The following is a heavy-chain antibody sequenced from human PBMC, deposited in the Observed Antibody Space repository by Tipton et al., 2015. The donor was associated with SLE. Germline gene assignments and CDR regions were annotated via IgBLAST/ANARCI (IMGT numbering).Heavy chain of an antibody. CDR1: GGSITSFY. CDR2: IYHSGVT. V-gene: IGHV4-59*01. D-gene: IGHD5-12*01. Sequence: TLSLTCNVSGGSITSFYWNWIRQPPGKGLEWIGYIYHSGVTNYNPSLKSRVTISIDTSKNQFSLKLSSVTAADTAVYYCARGGIGGYDSFDYWGQGTLVTVSS. CDR3: ARGGIGGYDSFDY. J-gene: IGHJ4*02.